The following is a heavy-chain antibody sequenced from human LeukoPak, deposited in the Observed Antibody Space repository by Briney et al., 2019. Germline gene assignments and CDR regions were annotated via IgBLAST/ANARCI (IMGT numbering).Heavy chain of an antibody. Sequence: SVKVSCKASGGTFSSYAISWVRQAPGQGLEWMGGIIPIFGTANYTQKFQGRVTITTDESTSTAYMELSSLRSEDTAVYYCASRHGAAAPWKNYYYMDVWGKGTTVTVSS. CDR3: ASRHGAAAPWKNYYYMDV. D-gene: IGHD6-13*01. CDR1: GGTFSSYA. J-gene: IGHJ6*03. CDR2: IIPIFGTA. V-gene: IGHV1-69*05.